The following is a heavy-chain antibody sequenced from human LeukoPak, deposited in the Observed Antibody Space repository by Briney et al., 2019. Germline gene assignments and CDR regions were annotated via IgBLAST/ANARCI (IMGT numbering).Heavy chain of an antibody. V-gene: IGHV1-2*02. D-gene: IGHD3-3*01. CDR2: INPNSGGT. J-gene: IGHJ6*02. Sequence: ASVKVSCTASGYTFTGYYMHWVRQAPGQGLERMGWINPNSGGTNYAQKFQSSVIMTRDTSISTAYMELSRLSSDDTAVYYCARDLPSGITIFGVVTYYYYGMDVWGQGTTVTVSS. CDR1: GYTFTGYY. CDR3: ARDLPSGITIFGVVTYYYYGMDV.